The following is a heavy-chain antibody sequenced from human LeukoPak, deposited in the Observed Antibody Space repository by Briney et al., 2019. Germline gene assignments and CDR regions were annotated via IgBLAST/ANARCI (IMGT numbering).Heavy chain of an antibody. CDR3: ARMGYYYDSSDYYPIPDY. J-gene: IGHJ4*02. CDR2: IYYSGST. Sequence: SETLSLTCTVSGGSISSGGYYWSWIRQHPGKGLEWIGYIYYSGSTYYNPSLKSRVTISVDTSKNQFSLKLSSVTAADTAVYYCARMGYYYDSSDYYPIPDYWGQGTLVTVSS. V-gene: IGHV4-31*03. CDR1: GGSISSGGYY. D-gene: IGHD3-22*01.